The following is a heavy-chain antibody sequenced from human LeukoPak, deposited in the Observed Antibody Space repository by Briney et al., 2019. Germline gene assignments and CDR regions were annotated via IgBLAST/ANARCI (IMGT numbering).Heavy chain of an antibody. D-gene: IGHD6-13*01. V-gene: IGHV3-23*01. CDR3: ARGSIAAAGSLDY. Sequence: PGGSLRLSCAASGFTFSSYGMTWVRQAPGKGLEWVSVFSAETGNTYYADSVKGRFTISRDNSKNTLYLQITSLRAEDTAVYSCARGSIAAAGSLDYWGQGTLVTVSS. CDR2: FSAETGNT. CDR1: GFTFSSYG. J-gene: IGHJ4*02.